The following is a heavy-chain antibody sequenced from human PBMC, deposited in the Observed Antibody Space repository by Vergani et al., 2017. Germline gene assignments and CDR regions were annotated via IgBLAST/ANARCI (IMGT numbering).Heavy chain of an antibody. Sequence: QVQLVQSGAEVKKPGSSVKVSCKASGGTFSSYAISWVRQAPGQGLEWMGGIIPIFGTANYAQTFQGRVTITADESTSTAYMELSSLRAEDPAVYYCARDQPAAGIDAFDIWGQGTMVTVSS. J-gene: IGHJ3*02. V-gene: IGHV1-69*01. CDR3: ARDQPAAGIDAFDI. D-gene: IGHD6-13*01. CDR1: GGTFSSYA. CDR2: IIPIFGTA.